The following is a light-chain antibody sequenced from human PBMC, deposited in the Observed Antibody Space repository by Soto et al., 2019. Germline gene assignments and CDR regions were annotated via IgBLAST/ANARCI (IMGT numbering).Light chain of an antibody. CDR1: TGAVTSGHY. CDR2: DTS. Sequence: QAVVTQEPSLTVSPGGTVTLTCDSSTGAVTSGHYPYWFQQKPGQAPRTLIYDTSKRHSWTSARFSGSLVGGEAALTLSGAQPEDEAEYYCLLYYSGAYVFGTGNKVTVL. CDR3: LLYYSGAYV. J-gene: IGLJ1*01. V-gene: IGLV7-46*01.